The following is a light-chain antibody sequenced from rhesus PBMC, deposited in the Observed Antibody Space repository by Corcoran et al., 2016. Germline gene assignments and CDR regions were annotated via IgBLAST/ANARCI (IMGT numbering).Light chain of an antibody. CDR1: QGMTND. V-gene: IGKV1-25*01. Sequence: DIQMTQSPSSLSASVGDRVTITCRASQGMTNDLAWYQQKPGETPKLLFYEASSLHSGIPSRFSGSGSGTDFTLTISSLQPEDFATYSCQHYYSTPPTFGQGPKVEIK. J-gene: IGKJ1*01. CDR2: EAS. CDR3: QHYYSTPPT.